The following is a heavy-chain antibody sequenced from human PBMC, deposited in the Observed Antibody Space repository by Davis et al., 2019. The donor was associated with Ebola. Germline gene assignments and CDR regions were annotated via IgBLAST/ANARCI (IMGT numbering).Heavy chain of an antibody. V-gene: IGHV4-31*03. CDR3: ARVGKGALTSDAFDI. CDR1: GGSISSGGYY. Sequence: SETLSLTCTVSGGSISSGGYYWSWIRQHPGKGLEWIGYIYYSGSTYYNPSLKSRVTISVDTSKNQFSLKLSSVTAADTAVYYCARVGKGALTSDAFDIWGQGTMVTVSS. J-gene: IGHJ3*02. D-gene: IGHD2-2*01. CDR2: IYYSGST.